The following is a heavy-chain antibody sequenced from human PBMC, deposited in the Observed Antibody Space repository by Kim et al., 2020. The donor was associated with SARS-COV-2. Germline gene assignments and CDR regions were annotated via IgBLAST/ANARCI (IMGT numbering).Heavy chain of an antibody. CDR3: ARDGGILTGYYDYYYYGMDV. J-gene: IGHJ6*02. D-gene: IGHD3-9*01. CDR1: GFTFSSYA. CDR2: ISYDGSNK. Sequence: GGSLRLFCAASGFTFSSYAMHWVRQAPGKGLEWVAVISYDGSNKYYADSVKGRFTISRDNSKNTLYLQMNSLRAEDTAVYYCARDGGILTGYYDYYYYGMDVWGQGTTVTVSS. V-gene: IGHV3-30*04.